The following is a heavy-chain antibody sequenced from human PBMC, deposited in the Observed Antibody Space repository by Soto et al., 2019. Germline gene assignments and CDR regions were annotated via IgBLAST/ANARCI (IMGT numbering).Heavy chain of an antibody. J-gene: IGHJ6*02. CDR2: ISTDNGNT. CDR1: GYTFTSSG. V-gene: IGHV1-18*01. Sequence: QVQLVQSGAEVKKPGASVKVSCKASGYTFTSSGISWVRHAPGQGLEWMGWISTDNGNTNYAQHLQGRVSMTTDTSTSTAYMDLRSLRSDDPAVYYCARDQGNTTLGVYSMYYYGMDVWGQGTTVTVSS. CDR3: ARDQGNTTLGVYSMYYYGMDV. D-gene: IGHD3-3*01.